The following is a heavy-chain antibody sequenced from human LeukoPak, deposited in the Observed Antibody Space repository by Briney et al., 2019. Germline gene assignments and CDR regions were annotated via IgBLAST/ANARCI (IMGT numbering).Heavy chain of an antibody. CDR3: ARRYCSSTSCTLGY. V-gene: IGHV3-48*03. CDR1: GFSFSSYE. CDR2: ISTSGSTK. Sequence: PGGSLRLSCAASGFSFSSYEVNWVRQAPGKGLEWVSYISTSGSTKYYGDSVKGRFTISRDNAENSLYLQMNSLRAEDTAVYYCARRYCSSTSCTLGYWGQGTLVTVSS. J-gene: IGHJ4*02. D-gene: IGHD2-2*01.